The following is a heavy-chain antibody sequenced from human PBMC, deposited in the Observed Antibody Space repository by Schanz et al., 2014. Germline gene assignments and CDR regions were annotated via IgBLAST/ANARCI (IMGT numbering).Heavy chain of an antibody. CDR1: GFTFSNYD. CDR2: IGPASDP. D-gene: IGHD4-17*01. V-gene: IGHV3-13*05. J-gene: IGHJ3*02. CDR3: AKDPHRDYGGKPQTFDI. Sequence: VQLVESGGGVAQPGGSLRLSCAASGFTFSNYDMHWVRQAIGKGLEWVSGIGPASDPYYADSVKGRFTISRDNSKNTLYLQMSSLRAEDTALYYCAKDPHRDYGGKPQTFDIWGQGTMVTVSP.